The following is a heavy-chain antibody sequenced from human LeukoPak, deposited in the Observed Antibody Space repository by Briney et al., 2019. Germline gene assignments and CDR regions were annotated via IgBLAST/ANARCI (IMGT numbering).Heavy chain of an antibody. CDR2: ISGSGDST. D-gene: IGHD5-12*01. Sequence: PGGSLRLSCEASGFTFSSYAMSWVRQAPGKGLEWVSVISGSGDSTYYADSVEGRCTISRDNSKDAQYLQMNSLRAEDTAVYYCARVGYSGYDYDYWGQGTLVTVSS. J-gene: IGHJ4*02. CDR1: GFTFSSYA. V-gene: IGHV3-23*01. CDR3: ARVGYSGYDYDY.